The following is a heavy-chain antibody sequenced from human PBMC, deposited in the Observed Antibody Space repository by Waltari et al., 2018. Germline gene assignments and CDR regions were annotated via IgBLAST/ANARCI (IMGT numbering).Heavy chain of an antibody. Sequence: QLQLQESGPGLVKPSETLSLTCTVSGDSISGSNYYWGWIRQPPGQGLELIGSISYSGTPYCNPSLKSRVTMSVDTSKNQFSLNLSSVTAADTAVFYCVRPGSSVGWYYFDYWGQGTLVTVSS. V-gene: IGHV4-39*01. J-gene: IGHJ4*02. CDR3: VRPGSSVGWYYFDY. CDR1: GDSISGSNYY. CDR2: ISYSGTP. D-gene: IGHD6-19*01.